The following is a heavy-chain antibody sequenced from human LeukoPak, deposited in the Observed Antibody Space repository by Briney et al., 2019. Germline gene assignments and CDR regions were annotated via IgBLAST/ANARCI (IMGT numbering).Heavy chain of an antibody. CDR2: IDPSDSYT. J-gene: IGHJ4*02. CDR3: AATTHSGWYYFHY. Sequence: GESLKISCKGSGYSFTSYWIGWVRQMPGKGLEWMGRIDPSDSYTKYSPSFQGHVTISADKSISTAYLQWSSLKASDTAMFYCAATTHSGWYYFHYWGQGTLVTVSS. V-gene: IGHV5-10-1*01. D-gene: IGHD6-19*01. CDR1: GYSFTSYW.